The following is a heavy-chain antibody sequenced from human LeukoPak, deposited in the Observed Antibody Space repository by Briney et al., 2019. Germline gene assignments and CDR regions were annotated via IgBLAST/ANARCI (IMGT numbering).Heavy chain of an antibody. J-gene: IGHJ5*02. CDR3: VRDGEGLAISVNYWFDP. V-gene: IGHV1-8*02. CDR1: GYTFTSYY. D-gene: IGHD3-10*01. Sequence: ASVKVSCKASGYTFTSYYMHWVRQATGQGLEWMGWMNPNDGTTGYAQKFQGRVTMTRDTSISTAYMELRSLRSDDTAVYYCVRDGEGLAISVNYWFDPWGQGTLVTVSS. CDR2: MNPNDGTT.